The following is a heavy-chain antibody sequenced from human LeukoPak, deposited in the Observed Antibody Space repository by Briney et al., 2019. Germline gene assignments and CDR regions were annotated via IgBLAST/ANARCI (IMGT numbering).Heavy chain of an antibody. CDR2: INHSGST. CDR3: ARGGRVNYYYYMDV. V-gene: IGHV4-34*01. J-gene: IGHJ6*03. Sequence: SETLSLTCGVYGGSFSGYYWSWIRQPPGKGLEWIGEINHSGSTNYNPSLKSRVTISVDTSKNQFSLKLSSVTAADTAVYYCARGGRVNYYYYMDVWGKGTTVTVSS. D-gene: IGHD3-10*01. CDR1: GGSFSGYY.